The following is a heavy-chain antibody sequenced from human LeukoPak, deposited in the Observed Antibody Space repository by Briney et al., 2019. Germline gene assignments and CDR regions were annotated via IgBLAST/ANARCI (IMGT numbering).Heavy chain of an antibody. D-gene: IGHD6-19*01. J-gene: IGHJ4*02. Sequence: PGGSLRLSCAASGFTFSGYAMSWVRQAPGKGMAWVSGIGDCGVVTFYAHSVKGRFTISRDNSKNTLFLQMSSLRVEDTAVYYCARWWAVAPLYHFDYWGQGTMVTVSS. CDR3: ARWWAVAPLYHFDY. CDR2: IGDCGVVT. CDR1: GFTFSGYA. V-gene: IGHV3-23*01.